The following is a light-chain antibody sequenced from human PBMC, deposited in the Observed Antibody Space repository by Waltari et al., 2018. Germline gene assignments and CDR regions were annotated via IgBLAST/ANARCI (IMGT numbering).Light chain of an antibody. CDR3: QQRSNLLT. CDR2: DAS. Sequence: EVVLTQTPATLFLSPGARATLSCRASQSVNNFVGWYQQKSGQAPRLLIYDASNRAAGIPARFSGSGSGTEFTLTITSLEPEDFAIYYCQQRSNLLTFGGGTKVEIK. V-gene: IGKV3-11*01. CDR1: QSVNNF. J-gene: IGKJ4*01.